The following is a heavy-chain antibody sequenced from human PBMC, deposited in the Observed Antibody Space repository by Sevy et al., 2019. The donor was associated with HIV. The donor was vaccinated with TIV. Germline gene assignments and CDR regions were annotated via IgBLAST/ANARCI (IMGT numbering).Heavy chain of an antibody. D-gene: IGHD3-22*01. V-gene: IGHV4-39*01. CDR3: VAAAYDSSGYYYYAFDI. CDR1: GGSISSSSYY. J-gene: IGHJ3*02. Sequence: SETLSLTCTVSGGSISSSSYYWGWIRQPPGKGLEWIGSIYYSGSTYYNPSLKSRVTISVDTSKNQFSLKLSSVTAADTALYHCVAAAYDSSGYYYYAFDIWGQGTMVTVS. CDR2: IYYSGST.